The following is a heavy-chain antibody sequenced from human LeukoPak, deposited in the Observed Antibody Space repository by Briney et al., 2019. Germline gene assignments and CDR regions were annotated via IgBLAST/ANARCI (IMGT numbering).Heavy chain of an antibody. Sequence: GGSLRLSCAASGFTFNNYAMSWVRRAPGKGLEWVSTVSGSGAIAYYTDSDKGRFTISRDNSKNTLYLQMSSLTAKDTAVYYCAKDRSIGTYYTFDSWGQGTLVTVSS. CDR1: GFTFNNYA. CDR2: VSGSGAIA. J-gene: IGHJ4*02. V-gene: IGHV3-23*01. CDR3: AKDRSIGTYYTFDS. D-gene: IGHD1-26*01.